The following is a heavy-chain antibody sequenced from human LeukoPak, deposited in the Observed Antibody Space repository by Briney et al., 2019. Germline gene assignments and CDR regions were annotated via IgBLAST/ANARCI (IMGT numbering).Heavy chain of an antibody. Sequence: SETLSLTCTVSGGSISSYYWSWIRQPPGKGLEWIGYIYFSGSTNYNPSLKSRVTISVDTSKNQFSLKLSSVTAADTAVYYCASLGGKGLSLWGQGTLVTVSS. J-gene: IGHJ4*02. V-gene: IGHV4-59*01. D-gene: IGHD4-23*01. CDR1: GGSISSYY. CDR2: IYFSGST. CDR3: ASLGGKGLSL.